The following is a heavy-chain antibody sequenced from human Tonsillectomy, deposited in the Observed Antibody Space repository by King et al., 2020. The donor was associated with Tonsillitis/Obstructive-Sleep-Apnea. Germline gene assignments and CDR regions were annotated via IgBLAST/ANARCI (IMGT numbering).Heavy chain of an antibody. CDR1: GGSISSSSYY. D-gene: IGHD1-1*01. J-gene: IGHJ6*02. CDR3: VSPPPPRVHYYYYGMDV. V-gene: IGHV4-39*01. Sequence: QLQESGPGLVKPSETLSLTCTVSGGSISSSSYYWGWIRQSPGKGLEWIGSIYYSGSTYYNPSLKSRVTISVDTSKNQFSLKLSSVTAADTAVYYCVSPPPPRVHYYYYGMDVWGQGTTVTVSS. CDR2: IYYSGST.